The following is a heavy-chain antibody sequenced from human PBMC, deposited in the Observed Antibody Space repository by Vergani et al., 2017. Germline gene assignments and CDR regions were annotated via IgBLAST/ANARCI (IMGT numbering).Heavy chain of an antibody. CDR1: GFIFSTYA. CDR3: ARKHISNYYDSSGYYYMGYYYGMDV. J-gene: IGHJ6*02. CDR2: ISASGAPT. V-gene: IGHV3-23*01. D-gene: IGHD3-22*01. Sequence: EVQLLESGGGLVQPGGSLRLSCTASGFIFSTYAMSWVRQAPGKGLEWVSGISASGAPTYYADSVKGRVTISRDNSKNSLYLQMNSLRAEDTAVYYCARKHISNYYDSSGYYYMGYYYGMDVWGQGTTVTVSS.